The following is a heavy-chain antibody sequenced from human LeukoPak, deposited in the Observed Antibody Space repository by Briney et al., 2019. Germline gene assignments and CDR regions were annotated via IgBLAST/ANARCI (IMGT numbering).Heavy chain of an antibody. CDR1: GYTFTSYG. Sequence: ASVTVSCTASGYTFTSYGISWVRQAPGQGLEWMGWISAYNGNTNYAQKLQGRVTMTTDTSTSTAYMELRSLRSDDTAVYYCARLVYYYDSSGYPDYWGQGTLVTVSS. D-gene: IGHD3-22*01. CDR3: ARLVYYYDSSGYPDY. V-gene: IGHV1-18*01. CDR2: ISAYNGNT. J-gene: IGHJ4*02.